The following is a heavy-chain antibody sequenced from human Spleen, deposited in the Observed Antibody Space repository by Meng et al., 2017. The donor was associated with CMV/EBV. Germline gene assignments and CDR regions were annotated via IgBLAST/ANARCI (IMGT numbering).Heavy chain of an antibody. Sequence: GESLKISCAASGFTFSSFGMHWVHQAPGKGLEWVAFIRYDGSNKYYADSVKGRFTISRDNSKNTLYLQMNSLRAEDTAVYYCAKITIFGVASQPDWFDPWGQGTLVTVSS. CDR2: IRYDGSNK. CDR1: GFTFSSFG. J-gene: IGHJ5*02. D-gene: IGHD3-3*01. CDR3: AKITIFGVASQPDWFDP. V-gene: IGHV3-30*02.